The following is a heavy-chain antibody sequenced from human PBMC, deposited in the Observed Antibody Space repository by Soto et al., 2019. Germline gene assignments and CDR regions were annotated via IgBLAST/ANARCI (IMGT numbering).Heavy chain of an antibody. J-gene: IGHJ6*02. CDR1: GYTFTSYY. V-gene: IGHV1-46*01. Sequence: ASVKVSCKASGYTFTSYYMHWVRQAPGQGLEWMGIINPSGGSTSYAQKFQGRVTMTRDTSTSTVYMELSSLRSEDTAVYYCARGRQRLLCYFDWADPYYYYGMDVWGQGTTVTVSS. CDR2: INPSGGST. D-gene: IGHD3-9*01. CDR3: ARGRQRLLCYFDWADPYYYYGMDV.